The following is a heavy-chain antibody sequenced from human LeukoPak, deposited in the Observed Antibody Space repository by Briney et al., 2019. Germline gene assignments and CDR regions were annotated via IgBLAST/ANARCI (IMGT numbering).Heavy chain of an antibody. J-gene: IGHJ4*02. Sequence: ASVKVSCKASGYTFTSYLTHWVRQAPGQGLEWMGIINPSGGSTTYAQKFQGRVTMTRDMSTSTAYMELSRLRSDDTAVYYCARDSTQSGYDFGGYWGQGTLVTVSS. D-gene: IGHD5-12*01. V-gene: IGHV1-46*01. CDR3: ARDSTQSGYDFGGY. CDR1: GYTFTSYL. CDR2: INPSGGST.